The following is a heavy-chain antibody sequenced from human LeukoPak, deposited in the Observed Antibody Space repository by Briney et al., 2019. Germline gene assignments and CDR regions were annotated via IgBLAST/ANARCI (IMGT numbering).Heavy chain of an antibody. D-gene: IGHD3-10*01. V-gene: IGHV1-2*02. CDR1: GYTFTGYY. CDR2: INPNSGGT. Sequence: ASVKVSCKASGYTFTGYYMHWVRQAPGRGLERVGWINPNSGGTNYAQKFQGRVTMTRDTSISTAYMELSRLRSDDTAVYYCARETMVRGVIYYYYYMDVWGKGTTVTVSS. CDR3: ARETMVRGVIYYYYYMDV. J-gene: IGHJ6*03.